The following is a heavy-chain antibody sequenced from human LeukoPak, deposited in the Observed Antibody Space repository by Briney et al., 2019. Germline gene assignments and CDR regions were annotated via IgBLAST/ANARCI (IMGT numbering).Heavy chain of an antibody. Sequence: GGSLRLSCAASGFTFSSYGMHWVRQAPGKGLEWVEFIRYDGSNKYYADSVKGRFTISRDNSKNTLYLQMNSLRAEDTAVYYCAKGRFLEWLRFDYWGQGTLVTVSS. CDR1: GFTFSSYG. D-gene: IGHD3-3*01. J-gene: IGHJ4*02. CDR2: IRYDGSNK. V-gene: IGHV3-30*02. CDR3: AKGRFLEWLRFDY.